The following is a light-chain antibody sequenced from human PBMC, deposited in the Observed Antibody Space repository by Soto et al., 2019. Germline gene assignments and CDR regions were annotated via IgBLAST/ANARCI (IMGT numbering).Light chain of an antibody. CDR1: QSLRSTS. CDR2: GAS. J-gene: IGKJ1*01. Sequence: EIVLTQSPRTLCLSPGERATISCRASQSLRSTSLAWYQQKPGKAPSLLISGASTRAAGIPDRFSGSGAGTDFTLTIGRLEPEDLAVYYCQQYDSSPLTFGQGTKVDIK. CDR3: QQYDSSPLT. V-gene: IGKV3-20*01.